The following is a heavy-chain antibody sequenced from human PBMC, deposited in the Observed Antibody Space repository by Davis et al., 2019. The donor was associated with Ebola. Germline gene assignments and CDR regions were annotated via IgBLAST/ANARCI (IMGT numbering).Heavy chain of an antibody. CDR2: ISNDRKTI. CDR1: GFTFSSYA. Sequence: GGSLSLSCAASGFTFSSYAMRWVRQAPGKGLEWISYISNDRKTIKYADSVKGRFTISRDDAKNSLFLLMNSLRDDDTAVYYCAIVATRGRFDSWGQGTLVTVSS. V-gene: IGHV3-48*02. D-gene: IGHD6-25*01. CDR3: AIVATRGRFDS. J-gene: IGHJ4*02.